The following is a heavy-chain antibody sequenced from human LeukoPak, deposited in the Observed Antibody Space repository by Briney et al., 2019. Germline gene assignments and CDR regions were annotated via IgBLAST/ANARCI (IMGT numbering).Heavy chain of an antibody. CDR2: ISYSGST. Sequence: PVGALRLSCAPSGFIFSSYAMNWLRQVPGKGLKWLSSISYSGSTYYADSVKGRFTISRVNSKSTLYLQMNSLRAEDTALYYCAKGSGGVPTTIDHWGQGTLVTASS. CDR1: GFIFSSYA. CDR3: AKGSGGVPTTIDH. J-gene: IGHJ4*02. V-gene: IGHV3-23*01. D-gene: IGHD1-1*01.